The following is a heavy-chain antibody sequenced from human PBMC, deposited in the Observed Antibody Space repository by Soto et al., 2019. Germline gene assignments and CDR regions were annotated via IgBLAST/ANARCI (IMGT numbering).Heavy chain of an antibody. D-gene: IGHD3-10*01. CDR2: IDPSDSYT. J-gene: IGHJ6*02. CDR1: GDRLTSDG. V-gene: IGHV5-10-1*01. Sequence: PGESRKVSCKGSGDRLTSDGIIWWRHMPGKGLEWMGRIDPSDSYTNYSPSFQGHVTISADKSISTAYLQWSSLKASDTAMYYCASKHTHSVHYGMDVSGQGPTLTVSS. CDR3: ASKHTHSVHYGMDV.